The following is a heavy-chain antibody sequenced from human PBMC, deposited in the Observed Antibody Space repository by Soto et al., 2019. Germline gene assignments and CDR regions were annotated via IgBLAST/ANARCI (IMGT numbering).Heavy chain of an antibody. V-gene: IGHV3-33*01. CDR1: GFTFSDFG. Sequence: GGSLRLSCEASGFTFSDFGVHWVRQTPGKGLEWVGLIWPDGNNKYYPDSMKGRFTISRDNSKNTLYLQMNSLRAEDTAVYYRARDERRDGNNYRFDYWGQGTLVTVSS. CDR3: ARDERRDGNNYRFDY. CDR2: IWPDGNNK. D-gene: IGHD5-12*01. J-gene: IGHJ4*02.